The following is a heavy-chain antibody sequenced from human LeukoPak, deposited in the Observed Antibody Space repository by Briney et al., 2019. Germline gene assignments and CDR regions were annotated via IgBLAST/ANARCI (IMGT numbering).Heavy chain of an antibody. CDR1: GYSFTSYR. D-gene: IGHD5/OR15-5a*01. V-gene: IGHV5-51*01. J-gene: IGHJ3*02. CDR2: IYPGDSDT. CDR3: ARRAVYGRTFDI. Sequence: GESLKISCKGSGYSFTSYRIGWVRQMPGKGLEWMGIIYPGDSDTRSSPSFKGQVTISADKSISTAYLQWSSLKASDTAMFYCARRAVYGRTFDIWGQGTMVTVSS.